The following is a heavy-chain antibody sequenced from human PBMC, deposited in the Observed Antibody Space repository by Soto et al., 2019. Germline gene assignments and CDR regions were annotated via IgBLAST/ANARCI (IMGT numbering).Heavy chain of an antibody. CDR3: ARAKRRPWFDP. D-gene: IGHD1-1*01. V-gene: IGHV4-34*01. J-gene: IGHJ5*02. Sequence: SETLSLTCAVYGGSFCGYYWSWIRQPPGKGLEWIGEINHSGSTNYNPSLKSRVTISVDTSKNQFSLKLSSVTAADTAVYYCARAKRRPWFDPWGQGTLVTVSS. CDR1: GGSFCGYY. CDR2: INHSGST.